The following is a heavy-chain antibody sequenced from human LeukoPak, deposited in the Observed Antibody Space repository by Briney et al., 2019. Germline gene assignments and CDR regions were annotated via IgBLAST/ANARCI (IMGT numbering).Heavy chain of an antibody. CDR3: ARGGRWLLSRAFDY. D-gene: IGHD3-3*01. Sequence: PSETLSLTCTVSGGSISSYYWSWIRQPAGKGLEWIGRIYTSGSTNYNPSLKSRVTMSVDTSKNQFSLKLSSVTAADTAVYYCARGGRWLLSRAFDYWGQGTLVTVSS. J-gene: IGHJ4*02. V-gene: IGHV4-4*07. CDR2: IYTSGST. CDR1: GGSISSYY.